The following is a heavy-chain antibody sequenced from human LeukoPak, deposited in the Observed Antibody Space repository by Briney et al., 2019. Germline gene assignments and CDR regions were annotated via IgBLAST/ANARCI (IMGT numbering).Heavy chain of an antibody. CDR2: ITSGGDYM. Sequence: GGSLRLSCAASGFTFGGYTMSWVRQAPGKGLQWVSTITSGGDYMYYADSVKGRFTISRDDSKNSLYLHMNSLRAEDTAAYYCAKVSIFGGVIANDYWGQGTLVTVSS. CDR1: GFTFGGYT. V-gene: IGHV3-21*01. CDR3: AKVSIFGGVIANDY. D-gene: IGHD3-16*02. J-gene: IGHJ4*01.